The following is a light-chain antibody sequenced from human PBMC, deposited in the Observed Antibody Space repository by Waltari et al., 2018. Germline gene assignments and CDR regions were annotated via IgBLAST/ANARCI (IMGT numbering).Light chain of an antibody. V-gene: IGLV2-11*01. Sequence: QSALTQPPSGSGSAGQSLTLSCAGTSRDVGDYNHVSWYQQAPGTAPKPLMYEFNNRPSGVPDRFSASKSGNPASLTISGLRAEDEADYYCCSYAGDYTLVFGGGTTLTVL. CDR3: CSYAGDYTLV. J-gene: IGLJ2*01. CDR2: EFN. CDR1: SRDVGDYNH.